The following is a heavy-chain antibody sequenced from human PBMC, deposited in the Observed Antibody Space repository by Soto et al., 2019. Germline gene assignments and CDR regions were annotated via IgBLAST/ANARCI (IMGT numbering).Heavy chain of an antibody. CDR3: AGGDYGDSIDY. V-gene: IGHV3-33*01. Sequence: QVHLVESGGGVVQPGRSLRLSCAASGFTFDNYGMLWVRQAPGKGLEWVALISYDDTYKYYTDSVRGRFTISRYNSKNILFLQMNSLTADATAVYYCAGGDYGDSIDYWGQGTLVTVSS. J-gene: IGHJ4*02. D-gene: IGHD4-17*01. CDR2: ISYDDTYK. CDR1: GFTFDNYG.